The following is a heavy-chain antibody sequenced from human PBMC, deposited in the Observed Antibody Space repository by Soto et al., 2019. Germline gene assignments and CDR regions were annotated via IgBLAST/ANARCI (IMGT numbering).Heavy chain of an antibody. CDR2: IYWDDDK. Sequence: QITLKESGPTLVKPTQTLTLTCTFSGFSLSTSGVGVGWIRKPPGKALEWLALIYWDDDKRYNPSRKSRLTITTDPSKKLVVLTMTNMHPVDRATDDGAHMPSIAVAGTMFDYWGEGSMDTVSS. CDR1: GFSLSTSGVG. CDR3: AHMPSIAVAGTMFDY. V-gene: IGHV2-5*02. D-gene: IGHD6-19*01. J-gene: IGHJ4*02.